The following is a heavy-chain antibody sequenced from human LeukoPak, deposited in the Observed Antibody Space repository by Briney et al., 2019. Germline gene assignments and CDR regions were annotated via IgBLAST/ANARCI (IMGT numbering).Heavy chain of an antibody. CDR2: IYYIGST. Sequence: PSETLSLTCTVSGVSVSSISSTSYYWGWIRQPPGKGLEWIGSIYYIGSTSYNPSLKSRVTISVDTSKNQFSLKLSSVTAADTAVYYCARQSGSSLKVYYFDYWGQGTLVTVSS. D-gene: IGHD1-26*01. CDR3: ARQSGSSLKVYYFDY. CDR1: GVSVSSISSTSYY. J-gene: IGHJ4*02. V-gene: IGHV4-39*01.